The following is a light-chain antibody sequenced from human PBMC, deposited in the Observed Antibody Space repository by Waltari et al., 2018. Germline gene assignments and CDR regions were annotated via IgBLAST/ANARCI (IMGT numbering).Light chain of an antibody. J-gene: IGKJ4*01. V-gene: IGKV3-11*01. CDR2: DAS. CDR1: QSVSTY. CDR3: QERSNWPGGA. Sequence: EIVLTQSPATLSLSPGERATLSCRASQSVSTYLAWYQHRPGQAPRLLIYDASNRATGVPARFSGSESGTDFTLTISGLQPEDFAVYYCQERSNWPGGAFGGGTKVEIK.